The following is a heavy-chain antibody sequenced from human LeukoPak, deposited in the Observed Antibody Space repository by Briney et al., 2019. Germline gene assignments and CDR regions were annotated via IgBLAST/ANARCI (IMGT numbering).Heavy chain of an antibody. D-gene: IGHD1-7*01. Sequence: GGSLRLSCAASGFTFTSYWMHWVRQAPGKGLVWVSRISTEGSNTIYADAVKGRFTVSRDNAKNTLYLQMNSLRAEDTAVYYCARGTKDKDNWNYERVFDYWGQGTLVTVSS. CDR2: ISTEGSNT. CDR1: GFTFTSYW. V-gene: IGHV3-74*01. J-gene: IGHJ4*02. CDR3: ARGTKDKDNWNYERVFDY.